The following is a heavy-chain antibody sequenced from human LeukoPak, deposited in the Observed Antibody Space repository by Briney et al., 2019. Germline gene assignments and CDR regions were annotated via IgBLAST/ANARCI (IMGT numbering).Heavy chain of an antibody. J-gene: IGHJ5*02. CDR2: IIPIFGTA. CDR1: GGTFSSYA. CDR3: EGGALPIGVAGTNCFDP. D-gene: IGHD6-19*01. V-gene: IGHV1-69*13. Sequence: SVRVSCKASGGTFSSYAISWVRQAPGQGLEWRGGIIPIFGTANYAQKFQGRLTIPADEPKSTAYMELSTLRSEDTAVYYCEGGALPIGVAGTNCFDPWGKETVVSVST.